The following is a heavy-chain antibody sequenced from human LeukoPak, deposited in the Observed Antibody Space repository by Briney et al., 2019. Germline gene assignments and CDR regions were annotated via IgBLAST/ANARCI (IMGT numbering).Heavy chain of an antibody. CDR3: AKGRTTSIRNNWFDP. CDR1: GSTFSSYA. CDR2: ISGSGGST. D-gene: IGHD2-2*01. V-gene: IGHV3-23*01. J-gene: IGHJ5*02. Sequence: GGSLRLSCAASGSTFSSYAMSWVRQAPGKGLEWVSAISGSGGSTYYADSVKGRFTISRDNSKNTLYLQMNSLRAEDTAVYYCAKGRTTSIRNNWFDPWGQGTLVTVSS.